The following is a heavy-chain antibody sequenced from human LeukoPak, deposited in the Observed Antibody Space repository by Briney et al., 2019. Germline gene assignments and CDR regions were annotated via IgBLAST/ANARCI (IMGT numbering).Heavy chain of an antibody. J-gene: IGHJ3*02. CDR1: GFTFSSYG. Sequence: GGSLRLSCAASGFTFSSYGMHWVRQAPGKGLEWVAFIRYDGSNKYYADSVKGRFTISRDNSKNTLYLQMNSLRAEDTAVYYCAKDRSSGGWIDAFDIWGQGTMVTVSS. D-gene: IGHD3-22*01. V-gene: IGHV3-30*02. CDR2: IRYDGSNK. CDR3: AKDRSSGGWIDAFDI.